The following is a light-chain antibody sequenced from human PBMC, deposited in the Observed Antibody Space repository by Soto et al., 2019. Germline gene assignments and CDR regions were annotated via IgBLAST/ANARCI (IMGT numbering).Light chain of an antibody. Sequence: EIVMTQSPATLSVSPGERATLSCRASQSVGSNLAWYQQKPGQAPRLLIYVASTWEIGIPARFSGSGSGTEFTLTISSLQSEDFAVYSCQQYNSCPYTFGPGTELEIK. J-gene: IGKJ2*01. V-gene: IGKV3-15*01. CDR1: QSVGSN. CDR3: QQYNSCPYT. CDR2: VAS.